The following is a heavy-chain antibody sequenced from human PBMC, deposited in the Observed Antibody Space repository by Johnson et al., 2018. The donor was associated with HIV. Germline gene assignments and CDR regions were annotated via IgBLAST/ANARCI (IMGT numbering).Heavy chain of an antibody. CDR1: GFSFSYAW. CDR3: TTAIPRSTTVITTPDAFDI. D-gene: IGHD4-17*01. V-gene: IGHV3-15*01. J-gene: IGHJ3*02. CDR2: IKTKADGGTT. Sequence: VQLVESGGGLVKPGGSLRLSCAASGFSFSYAWMSWVRQAPGKGLEWVGRIKTKADGGTTDDAAPVKGRFTISRDDSKDTLYLQMNSLKTEDTAVYYCTTAIPRSTTVITTPDAFDIWGQGTMVTVSS.